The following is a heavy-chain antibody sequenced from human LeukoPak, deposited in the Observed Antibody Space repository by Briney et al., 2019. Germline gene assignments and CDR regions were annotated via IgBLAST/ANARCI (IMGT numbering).Heavy chain of an antibody. CDR3: TTDTRRVVVPK. D-gene: IGHD2-15*01. J-gene: IGHJ4*02. CDR2: IKRKTDGGTT. V-gene: IGHV3-15*01. CDR1: GFSFNDAW. Sequence: GGSLRLSCAASGFSFNDAWMSWVRQAPGKGLEWVGRIKRKTDGGTTDYAAPVKGRFTISRDDSKTSLYLQMNNLKTEDTAVYYCTTDTRRVVVPKWGQGTLVTVSS.